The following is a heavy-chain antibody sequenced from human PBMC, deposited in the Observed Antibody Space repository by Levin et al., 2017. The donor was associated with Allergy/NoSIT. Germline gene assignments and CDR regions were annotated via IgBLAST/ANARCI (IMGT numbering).Heavy chain of an antibody. CDR1: GFTFRDYW. Sequence: SCAASGFTFRDYWMTWARQPPGRGLEWVASINEDGSQKNYLDSVKGRFTISRDNAKDSVDLQMDYLRDDDTALYYCARHLRGDSAYDGFDVWGHGTMVTFSS. CDR2: INEDGSQK. CDR3: ARHLRGDSAYDGFDV. D-gene: IGHD5-12*01. V-gene: IGHV3-7*03. J-gene: IGHJ3*01.